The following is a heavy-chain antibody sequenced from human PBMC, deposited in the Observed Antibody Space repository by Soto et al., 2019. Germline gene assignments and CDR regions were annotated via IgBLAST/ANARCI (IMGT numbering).Heavy chain of an antibody. CDR3: AKAFRRTLTIFGVVIISAFDY. Sequence: GGSLRLSCAASGFTFSSYAMSWVRQAPGKGLEWVSAISGSGGSTYYADSVKGRFTISRDNSKNTLYLQMNSLRAEDTAVYYCAKAFRRTLTIFGVVIISAFDYWGQGTLVTVSS. CDR2: ISGSGGST. V-gene: IGHV3-23*01. D-gene: IGHD3-3*01. J-gene: IGHJ4*02. CDR1: GFTFSSYA.